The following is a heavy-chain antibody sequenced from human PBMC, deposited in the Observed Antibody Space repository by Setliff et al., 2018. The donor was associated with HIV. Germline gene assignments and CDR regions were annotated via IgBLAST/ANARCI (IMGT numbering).Heavy chain of an antibody. Sequence: GSLRLSCAASGFTFSTYRMNWVRQAPGKGLEWVSSISSSSSYIYYADSLKGRFTISRDNAKNSLYLQMNSLRAEDTAVYYCARAGVYYDSSGYCIDYWGQGTLVTVSS. D-gene: IGHD3-22*01. J-gene: IGHJ4*02. CDR2: ISSSSSYI. CDR3: ARAGVYYDSSGYCIDY. V-gene: IGHV3-21*01. CDR1: GFTFSTYR.